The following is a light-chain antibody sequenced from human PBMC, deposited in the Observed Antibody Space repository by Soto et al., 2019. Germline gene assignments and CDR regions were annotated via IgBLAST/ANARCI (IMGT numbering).Light chain of an antibody. Sequence: IQLSQSPSSLSASVGDRVTITCRASQSISTWLAWFQQKPGRAPNLLIYKASNLESGVPSRFSGSGSGTEFTLTISSLQPDDFATYYCQQYNSYPLTFGPGTKVDIK. CDR3: QQYNSYPLT. CDR1: QSISTW. J-gene: IGKJ3*01. V-gene: IGKV1-5*03. CDR2: KAS.